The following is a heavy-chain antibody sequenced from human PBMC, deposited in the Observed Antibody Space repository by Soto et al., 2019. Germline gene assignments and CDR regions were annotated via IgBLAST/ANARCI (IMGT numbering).Heavy chain of an antibody. Sequence: PSETLSLTCTVSGGSISSYYWSWIRHPPGKGLEWIGYIYYSGSTNYNPSLKSRVTISVDTSKNQFSLKLSSVTAADTAVYYCARGSLWFGALGADDPWGQGTLVTVSS. CDR2: IYYSGST. D-gene: IGHD3-10*01. CDR3: ARGSLWFGALGADDP. J-gene: IGHJ5*02. V-gene: IGHV4-59*01. CDR1: GGSISSYY.